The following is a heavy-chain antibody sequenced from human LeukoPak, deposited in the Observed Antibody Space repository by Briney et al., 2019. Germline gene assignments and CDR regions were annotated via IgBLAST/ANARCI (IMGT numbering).Heavy chain of an antibody. Sequence: GGSLRLSCAASGFTFSSYEMNWVRQAPGKWLEWVSYISNSGNTIYYADSVKGRFTISRDNAKNSLYLQMNSLRAEDTAVYYSARRSRGTGSWYYFDYWGQGTLVTVSS. CDR2: ISNSGNTI. CDR3: ARRSRGTGSWYYFDY. V-gene: IGHV3-48*03. J-gene: IGHJ4*02. CDR1: GFTFSSYE. D-gene: IGHD3-10*01.